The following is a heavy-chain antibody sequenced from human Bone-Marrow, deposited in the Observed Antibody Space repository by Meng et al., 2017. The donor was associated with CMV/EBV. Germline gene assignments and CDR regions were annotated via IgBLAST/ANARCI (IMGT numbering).Heavy chain of an antibody. J-gene: IGHJ4*01. V-gene: IGHV4-61*08. CDR3: ARGGLRLGY. Sequence: SETLSLTCTVSGASVRSGGHYWSWIRQPPGKGLEWIGYLYNSGNTYYNPSLKSRVTISGDTSKNQFSLRLTSVTAADTAVYYCARGGLRLGYWGQGTLVTVSS. CDR1: GASVRSGGHY. D-gene: IGHD4-17*01. CDR2: LYNSGNT.